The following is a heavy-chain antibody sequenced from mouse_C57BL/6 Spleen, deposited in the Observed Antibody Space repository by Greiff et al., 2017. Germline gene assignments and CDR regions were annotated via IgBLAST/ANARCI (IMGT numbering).Heavy chain of an antibody. V-gene: IGHV5-9-1*02. CDR3: TREDSSGYGFAY. D-gene: IGHD3-2*02. J-gene: IGHJ3*01. Sequence: EVKLMESGEGLVKPGGSLKLSCAASGFTFSSYAMSWVRQTPEKRLEWVAYISSGGDYIYYADTVKGRFTISRDNARNTLYLQMSSLKSEDTAMYYCTREDSSGYGFAYWGQGTLVTVSA. CDR2: ISSGGDYI. CDR1: GFTFSSYA.